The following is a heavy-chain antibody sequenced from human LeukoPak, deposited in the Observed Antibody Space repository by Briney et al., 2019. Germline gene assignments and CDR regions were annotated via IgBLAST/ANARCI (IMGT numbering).Heavy chain of an antibody. CDR1: GFTFSSYA. J-gene: IGHJ4*02. D-gene: IGHD3-10*01. CDR3: AKGTERYREVSSFDS. V-gene: IGHV3-23*01. CDR2: IGGNSGST. Sequence: PGGSLRLSCAASGFTFSSYAMSWVRQAPGKGLEWVSAIGGNSGSTYYADSVKGRFTISRDNSKNTLFLQMNSLRVEDTATYYCAKGTERYREVSSFDSWGRGTLVAVSS.